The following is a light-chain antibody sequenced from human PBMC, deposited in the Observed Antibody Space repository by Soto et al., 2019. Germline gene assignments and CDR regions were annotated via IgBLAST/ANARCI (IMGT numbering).Light chain of an antibody. Sequence: EIVLTQSPATLSLSPGERATLSCRASQSVSSFLAWYQQKPGQAPRLLIYDASNRATGIPTRFSGIGSGTDFTLTISRLEPEDFAVYYCQQRINWPLTFGGGTKVEIK. CDR1: QSVSSF. CDR3: QQRINWPLT. J-gene: IGKJ4*01. V-gene: IGKV3-11*01. CDR2: DAS.